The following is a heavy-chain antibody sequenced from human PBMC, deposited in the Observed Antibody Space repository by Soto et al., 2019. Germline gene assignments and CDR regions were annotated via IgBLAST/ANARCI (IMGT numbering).Heavy chain of an antibody. CDR3: VRGNFNVGHPGFDY. V-gene: IGHV4-31*03. CDR1: GGSISSGGYY. Sequence: TLSLTCTVSGGSISSGGYYWSWIRQHPGKGLEWIGYIYYSGSTYYNPSLKSRVTISVDTSKNQFSLKLSSVTAADTAVYYCVRGNFNVGHPGFDYWGQGTLVTVS. J-gene: IGHJ4*02. D-gene: IGHD1-26*01. CDR2: IYYSGST.